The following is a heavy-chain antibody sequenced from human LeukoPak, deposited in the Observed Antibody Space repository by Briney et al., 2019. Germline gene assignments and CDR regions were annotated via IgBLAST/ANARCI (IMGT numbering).Heavy chain of an antibody. D-gene: IGHD4-17*01. CDR3: ARGYGDYSRPYYFDY. J-gene: IGHJ4*02. Sequence: GGSLRLSCAASGFTVSSNYMSWVRQAPGKGLEWVSVIYSGGSTYYADSVKGRFTISRDNSKNTLYLQMNSLRAEDTAVYYCARGYGDYSRPYYFDYWGQGTLVTVSS. V-gene: IGHV3-66*01. CDR1: GFTVSSNY. CDR2: IYSGGST.